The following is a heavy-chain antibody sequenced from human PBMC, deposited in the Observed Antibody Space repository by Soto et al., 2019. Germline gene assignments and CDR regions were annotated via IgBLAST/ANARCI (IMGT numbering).Heavy chain of an antibody. V-gene: IGHV3-33*01. CDR1: GFTFSSYA. J-gene: IGHJ4*02. D-gene: IGHD5-12*01. CDR3: ARDFSMVIVGPGY. Sequence: GGSLRLSCAASGFTFSSYAMHWVRQAPGKGLEWVGVIWYDGSNTFYAESVKGRFTISRDNSKNTVYLQITALRAEDTAVYYWARDFSMVIVGPGYWGQGTLVTVSS. CDR2: IWYDGSNT.